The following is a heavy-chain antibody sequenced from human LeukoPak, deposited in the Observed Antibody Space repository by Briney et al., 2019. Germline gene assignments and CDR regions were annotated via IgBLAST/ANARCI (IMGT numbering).Heavy chain of an antibody. Sequence: GASVKVSCKASGYTFTGYYIHWVRLAPGQGLQWMGWINSNSCGTNYAQKFQGRVTMTRDTSISTASMDLRSLISDDTAVYYCARDRGPEWWGSFDCWGQGALVTVSS. V-gene: IGHV1-2*02. CDR1: GYTFTGYY. J-gene: IGHJ4*02. D-gene: IGHD3-16*01. CDR2: INSNSCGT. CDR3: ARDRGPEWWGSFDC.